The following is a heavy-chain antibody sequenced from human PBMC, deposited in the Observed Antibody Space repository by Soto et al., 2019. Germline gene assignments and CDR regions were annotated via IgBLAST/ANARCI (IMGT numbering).Heavy chain of an antibody. CDR2: IYYSGST. D-gene: IGHD2-2*01. CDR3: ARIERKLGYCSSTSCRYYYYGMDV. Sequence: SETLSLTCTVSGGSISSSSHYWGWIRQPPGKGLEWIGSIYYSGSTYYNPSLKSRVTISVDTSKNQFSLKLSSVTAADTAVYYCARIERKLGYCSSTSCRYYYYGMDVWGQGTTVTSP. V-gene: IGHV4-39*01. J-gene: IGHJ6*02. CDR1: GGSISSSSHY.